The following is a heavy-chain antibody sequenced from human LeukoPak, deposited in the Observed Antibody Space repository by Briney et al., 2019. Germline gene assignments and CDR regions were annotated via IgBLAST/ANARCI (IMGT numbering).Heavy chain of an antibody. CDR2: IYTSGTT. CDR3: ARDQTYYDSSGYSLYAFDI. D-gene: IGHD3-22*01. V-gene: IGHV4-4*07. Sequence: SETLSLTCTVSGGSISSYYWSWIRQPAGKGLEWIGRIYTSGTTNYNPSLKSRVTMSVDTSKNQFSLKLSSVTAADTAVYYCARDQTYYDSSGYSLYAFDIWGQGTMVTVSS. J-gene: IGHJ3*02. CDR1: GGSISSYY.